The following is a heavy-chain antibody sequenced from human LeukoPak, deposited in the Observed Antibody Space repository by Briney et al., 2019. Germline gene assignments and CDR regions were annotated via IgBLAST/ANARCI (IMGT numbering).Heavy chain of an antibody. D-gene: IGHD3-16*01. CDR2: IDTDGTTT. CDR1: GFTFSSYW. Sequence: GGSLRLSCAASGFTFSSYWMHWVRQAPGKGLMWVSRIDTDGTTTRYADSVKGRFTISRDNAKNTLYLQMNSLRADDTAVYYCARDRSDWGTADYWGQGTLVTVSS. J-gene: IGHJ4*02. CDR3: ARDRSDWGTADY. V-gene: IGHV3-74*01.